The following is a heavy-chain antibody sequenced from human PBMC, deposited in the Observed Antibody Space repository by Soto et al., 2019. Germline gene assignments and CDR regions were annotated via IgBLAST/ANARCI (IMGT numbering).Heavy chain of an antibody. CDR1: GGSISRYY. CDR2: IYYSGST. V-gene: IGHV4-59*12. J-gene: IGHJ4*02. CDR3: ARSVILTGGSYKGLIRLHYFDT. D-gene: IGHD3-9*01. Sequence: SETLSLTCTVSGGSISRYYWNWIRQPPGKGLEWIGYIYYSGSTNYNPSLKSRVTISVDASKNQFSLNVDSVTAADTAVYYCARSVILTGGSYKGLIRLHYFDTWGPGTLVTVSS.